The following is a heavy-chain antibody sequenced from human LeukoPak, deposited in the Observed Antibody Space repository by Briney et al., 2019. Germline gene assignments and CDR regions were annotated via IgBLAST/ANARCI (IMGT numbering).Heavy chain of an antibody. CDR3: SRDRAPFCPFGY. Sequence: SGTLSLTCGVQGDHNRRPNCGNWVRQPPGQGLEWIGEISLAGQTNFNPSLNGRVTMSLDKSSKLYLHLTSVTAAYTATSFFSRDRAPFCPFGYWGQGTLVIVSS. J-gene: IGHJ4*02. V-gene: IGHV4-4*02. CDR1: GDHNRRPNC. CDR2: ISLAGQT.